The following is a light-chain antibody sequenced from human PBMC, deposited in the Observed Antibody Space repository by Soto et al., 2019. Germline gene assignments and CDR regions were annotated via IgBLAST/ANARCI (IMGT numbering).Light chain of an antibody. J-gene: IGKJ5*01. V-gene: IGKV3-15*01. Sequence: EIVMTQSPATLSVSPGERATLSCRASHSVRSDLAWYQQKPCQSHRLLIFDASTRATGIPARFSGSGSGTEFTLTISNLQSEDFAVYYCHQYNKWPTITFGQGTRLDIK. CDR2: DAS. CDR1: HSVRSD. CDR3: HQYNKWPTIT.